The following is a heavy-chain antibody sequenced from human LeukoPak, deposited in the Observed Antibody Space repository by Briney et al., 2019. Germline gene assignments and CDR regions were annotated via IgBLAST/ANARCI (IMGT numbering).Heavy chain of an antibody. CDR3: ARHLIYSNYLFDY. D-gene: IGHD4-11*01. Sequence: GASVKVSCKASGYTFTSYGISWVRQAPGQGLEWMGWINPNSGGTNHAQKFQGRVTMTRDTSISTAYMELSRLRSDDTAVYYCARHLIYSNYLFDYWGQGTLVTVSS. J-gene: IGHJ4*02. CDR1: GYTFTSYG. V-gene: IGHV1-2*02. CDR2: INPNSGGT.